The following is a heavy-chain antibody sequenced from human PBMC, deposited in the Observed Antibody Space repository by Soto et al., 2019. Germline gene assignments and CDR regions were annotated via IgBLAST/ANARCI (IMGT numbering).Heavy chain of an antibody. Sequence: EVQLAESGGGLVQPGGSLRLSCAASGFSLNTYWMSWVRQAPGKGLEWVANIKQDGSETYYVDSVKGRFTISRDHAKNSLYLQMNSLRAEDTAVYYCAREIGTMEYYWYFDLWGRGTLVTVSS. CDR2: IKQDGSET. CDR3: AREIGTMEYYWYFDL. D-gene: IGHD1-7*01. V-gene: IGHV3-7*05. J-gene: IGHJ2*01. CDR1: GFSLNTYW.